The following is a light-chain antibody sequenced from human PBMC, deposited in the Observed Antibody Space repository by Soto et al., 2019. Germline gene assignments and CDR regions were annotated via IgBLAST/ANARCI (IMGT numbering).Light chain of an antibody. CDR2: AAS. CDR1: QSVNMN. V-gene: IGKV3-15*01. Sequence: ETVFTQSPVTLSVSPGGTATPLFWARQSVNMNLAWYQEKPGQAPRLLIYAASTRATGIPARFSGSGSGTEFTLTISSLQSEDSAIYYCQQYNNWPTFGQGTKVDIK. CDR3: QQYNNWPT. J-gene: IGKJ1*01.